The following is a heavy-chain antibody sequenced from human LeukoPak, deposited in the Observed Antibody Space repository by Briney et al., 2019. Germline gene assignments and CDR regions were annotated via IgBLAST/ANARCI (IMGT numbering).Heavy chain of an antibody. D-gene: IGHD1-7*01. CDR1: GYTFTGYY. CDR3: ARDDADWNYGGPYYYMDV. CDR2: INPNSGGT. Sequence: ASVKVSCKASGYTFTGYYMHWVRQAPGQGLEWMGWINPNSGGTNYAQKFQGRVTMTRDTSISTAYMELSRLRSDDTAVYYCARDDADWNYGGPYYYMDVWGKGTTVTVSS. V-gene: IGHV1-2*02. J-gene: IGHJ6*03.